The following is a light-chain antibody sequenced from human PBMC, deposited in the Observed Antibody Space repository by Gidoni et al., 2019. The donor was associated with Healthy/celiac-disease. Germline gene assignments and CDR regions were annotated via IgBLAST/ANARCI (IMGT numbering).Light chain of an antibody. CDR3: MQALQTRWT. J-gene: IGKJ1*01. V-gene: IGKV2-28*01. CDR1: QSLLHSNGYNY. CDR2: LGS. Sequence: DIVMTQSPLSLPVTPGEPASISCRSSQSLLHSNGYNYLDLYLQKPGQSPQLLIYLGSNRASGGPDRFRGSGSGTDFTLKISRVEAEDVGVYYCMQALQTRWTFGQGTKVEIK.